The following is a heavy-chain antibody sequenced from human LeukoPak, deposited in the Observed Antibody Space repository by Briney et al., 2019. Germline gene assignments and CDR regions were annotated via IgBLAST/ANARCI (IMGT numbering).Heavy chain of an antibody. V-gene: IGHV3-21*01. D-gene: IGHD3-9*01. CDR1: GFTFSSYS. CDR3: ARVLGLRYFDWLLYY. Sequence: GGSLRLSCAVSGFTFSSYSMNWVRQAPGKGLEWVSSIRSSSSYIYYADSVKGRFTISRDNAKNSLYLQMNSLRAEDTAVYYCARVLGLRYFDWLLYYWGQGTLVTVSS. J-gene: IGHJ4*02. CDR2: IRSSSSYI.